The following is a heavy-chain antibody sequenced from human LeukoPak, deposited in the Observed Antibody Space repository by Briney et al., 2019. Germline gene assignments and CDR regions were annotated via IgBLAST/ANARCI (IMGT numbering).Heavy chain of an antibody. CDR2: INPNSGGT. CDR1: GYIFTRYG. V-gene: IGHV1-2*02. Sequence: ASVRVSCKASGYIFTRYGISWVRQAPGQGLEWMGWINPNSGGTNYAQKFQGRVTMTRDTSISTAYMELSSLRSDDTAVYYCARVTEHTAMVHWYFDLWGRGTLVTV. CDR3: ARVTEHTAMVHWYFDL. J-gene: IGHJ2*01. D-gene: IGHD5-18*01.